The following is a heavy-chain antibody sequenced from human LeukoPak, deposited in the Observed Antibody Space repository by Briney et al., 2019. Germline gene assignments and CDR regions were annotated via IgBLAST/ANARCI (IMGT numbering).Heavy chain of an antibody. Sequence: GASVKVSCKASGYTFTSHYMHWVRQAPGQGLEWMGIINPSGGSTSYAQKFQGRVTMTRDTSTSTVYMELSSLRSEDTAVYYCARDFLPYYDILTGHIDYWGQGTLVTVSS. CDR2: INPSGGST. CDR1: GYTFTSHY. J-gene: IGHJ4*02. D-gene: IGHD3-9*01. V-gene: IGHV1-46*01. CDR3: ARDFLPYYDILTGHIDY.